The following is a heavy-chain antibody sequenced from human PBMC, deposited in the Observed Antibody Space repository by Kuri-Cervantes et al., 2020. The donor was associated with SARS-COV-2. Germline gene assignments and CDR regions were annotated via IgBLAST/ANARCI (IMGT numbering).Heavy chain of an antibody. D-gene: IGHD6-6*01. V-gene: IGHV3-33*01. CDR1: GFTFSRYG. CDR2: IWYDGSNK. Sequence: GGSLRLSCAASGFTFSRYGMHWVRQVPGKGLEWVAVIWYDGSNKYYADSVKGRFTISRDNSKNTLYLQMNSLRAEDTALYHCARLAARPSGYYYYYMDVWGKGTTVTVSS. J-gene: IGHJ6*03. CDR3: ARLAARPSGYYYYYMDV.